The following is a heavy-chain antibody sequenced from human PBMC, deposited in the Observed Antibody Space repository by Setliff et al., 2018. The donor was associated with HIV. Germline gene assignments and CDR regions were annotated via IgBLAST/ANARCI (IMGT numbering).Heavy chain of an antibody. CDR2: IYYSGST. CDR3: ARSGSSSPYYFDY. V-gene: IGHV4-31*03. D-gene: IGHD6-6*01. Sequence: SETLSFTCSVSGGSINNDIYFWSWIRQHPGKGLEWIGYIYYSGSTYYNPSLKSRITISVDTSKNQFSLRLSSVTAADTAVYYCARSGSSSPYYFDYWGQGTLVTVSS. CDR1: GGSINNDIYF. J-gene: IGHJ4*02.